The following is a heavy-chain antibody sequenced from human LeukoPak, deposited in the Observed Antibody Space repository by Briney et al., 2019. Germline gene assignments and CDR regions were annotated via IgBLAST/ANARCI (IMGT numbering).Heavy chain of an antibody. Sequence: ASVKVSCKASGYTFTGYYMHWVRQAPGQGLEWMGGIIPILGTANYAQKFQGRVTMTTDTSTSTAYMELRSLKSDDTAVYYCARDVPGSIGTTARFDPRGQGTLVTVSS. CDR2: IIPILGTA. V-gene: IGHV1-2*02. CDR3: ARDVPGSIGTTARFDP. CDR1: GYTFTGYY. J-gene: IGHJ5*02. D-gene: IGHD1-1*01.